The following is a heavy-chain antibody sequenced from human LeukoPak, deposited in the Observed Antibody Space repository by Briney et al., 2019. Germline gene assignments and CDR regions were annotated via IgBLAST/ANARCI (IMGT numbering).Heavy chain of an antibody. Sequence: GASVKVSCKASGYTFTSYYMRWVRQAPGQGLEWMGIINPSSGSTSYAQKFQGRVTMTRDTSTSTVYMELSSLRPEDTAVYYCARGNPGDIVVVPAATNNWFDPWGQGTLVTVSS. CDR2: INPSSGST. CDR1: GYTFTSYY. CDR3: ARGNPGDIVVVPAATNNWFDP. D-gene: IGHD2-2*01. V-gene: IGHV1-46*03. J-gene: IGHJ5*02.